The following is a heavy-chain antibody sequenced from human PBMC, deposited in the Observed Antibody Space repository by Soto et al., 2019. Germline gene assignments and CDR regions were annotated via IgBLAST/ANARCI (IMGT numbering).Heavy chain of an antibody. V-gene: IGHV4-31*03. D-gene: IGHD6-6*01. CDR3: ASVSLDSSSSSQY. CDR1: GGSIIGGGDY. CDR2: INYSGST. J-gene: IGHJ4*02. Sequence: SQILCLRCTVAGGSIIGGGDYWSWISQTPGKGLEWIGYINYSGSTYYNPSLKSRVTISVDTSKNQFSLKLSSETAADTGVYYCASVSLDSSSSSQYWGQGTLVTVSS.